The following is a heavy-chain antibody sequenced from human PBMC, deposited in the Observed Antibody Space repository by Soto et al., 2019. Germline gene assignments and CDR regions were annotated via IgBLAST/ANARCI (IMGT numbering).Heavy chain of an antibody. J-gene: IGHJ4*02. CDR2: IDWDDDK. CDR1: GFSLSTSGMC. CDR3: ARHRNEQLWSEFDY. D-gene: IGHD5-18*01. V-gene: IGHV2-70*11. Sequence: VSGPTLVNPTQTLTLTCTFSGFSLSTSGMCVSWIRQPPGKALEWLARIDWDDDKYYSTSLKTRLTISKDTSKNQVVLTMTNMDPVDTATYYCARHRNEQLWSEFDYWGQGTLVTVSS.